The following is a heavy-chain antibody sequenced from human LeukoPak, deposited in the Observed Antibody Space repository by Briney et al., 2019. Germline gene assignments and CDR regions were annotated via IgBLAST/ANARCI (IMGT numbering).Heavy chain of an antibody. CDR2: IRNKANSYAT. V-gene: IGHV3-73*01. CDR3: TSVDFDF. D-gene: IGHD5-12*01. J-gene: IGHJ4*02. CDR1: GFTFSSHG. Sequence: GGSLRLSCAASGFTFSSHGMNWVRQASGKGLEWVGRIRNKANSYATTYAASVKGRFTISRDDSKNTAYLQMNSLKTDDTAVYYCTSVDFDFWGQGTQVTVSS.